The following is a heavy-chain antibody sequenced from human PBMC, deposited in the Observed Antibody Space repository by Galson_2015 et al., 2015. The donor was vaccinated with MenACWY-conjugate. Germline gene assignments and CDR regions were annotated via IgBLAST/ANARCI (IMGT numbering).Heavy chain of an antibody. J-gene: IGHJ4*02. CDR2: ISSSSSTI. D-gene: IGHD5-18*01. CDR1: GFTFSSYS. Sequence: SLRLSCAASGFTFSSYSMNWVRQAPGKGLEWVLYISSSSSTIYYADSVKGRFTISRDNAKNSLYLQMSSLRAEDTAVYYCARGGRGYSYGLGYWGQGTLVTVSS. V-gene: IGHV3-48*04. CDR3: ARGGRGYSYGLGY.